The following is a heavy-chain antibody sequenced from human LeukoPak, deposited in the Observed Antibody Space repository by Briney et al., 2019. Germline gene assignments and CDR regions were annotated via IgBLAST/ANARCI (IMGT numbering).Heavy chain of an antibody. CDR3: VRGNSYFGSGSYYNRVEY. CDR1: GFTFSSYW. J-gene: IGHJ4*02. CDR2: INSDGSST. Sequence: QSGGSLRLSCAASGFTFSSYWMHWVRQAPGKGLVWVSRINSDGSSTSYADSVKGRFTIFRDNAKNTLYLQMNSLRAEGTAVYYCVRGNSYFGSGSYYNRVEYWGQGTPVTVSS. V-gene: IGHV3-74*01. D-gene: IGHD3-10*01.